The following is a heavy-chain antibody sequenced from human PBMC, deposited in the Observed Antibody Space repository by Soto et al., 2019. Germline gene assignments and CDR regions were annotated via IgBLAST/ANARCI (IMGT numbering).Heavy chain of an antibody. CDR3: AKKYSYGSGNYLFHFDY. V-gene: IGHV1-18*01. CDR1: GGTFSSYA. Sequence: ASVKVSCKASGGTFSSYAISWVRQAPGQGLEWMGWISAYNGNTNYAQKLQGRVTMTTDTSTSTAYMELRSLRSDDTAVYYCAKKYSYGSGNYLFHFDYWGEGTLVTVSS. CDR2: ISAYNGNT. D-gene: IGHD3-10*01. J-gene: IGHJ4*02.